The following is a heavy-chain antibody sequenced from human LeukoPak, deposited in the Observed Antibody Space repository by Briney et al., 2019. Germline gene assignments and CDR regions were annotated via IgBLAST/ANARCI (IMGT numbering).Heavy chain of an antibody. CDR2: IYPGDSDT. J-gene: IGHJ4*02. CDR1: GYSFTSYW. Sequence: GESLKISCKGSGYSFTSYWIGWVRQMPGKGLEWMGIIYPGDSDTRYSSSFQGQVTISADKSISTAYLQWSSLKASDTAMYYCARVGRVYCSGGSCYYFDYWGQGTLVTVSS. D-gene: IGHD2-15*01. V-gene: IGHV5-51*01. CDR3: ARVGRVYCSGGSCYYFDY.